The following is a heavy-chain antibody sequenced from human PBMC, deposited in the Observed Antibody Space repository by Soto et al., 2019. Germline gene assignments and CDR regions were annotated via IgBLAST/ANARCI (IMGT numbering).Heavy chain of an antibody. Sequence: ASVKVSCKASGGTFSSYTISWVRQAPGQGLEWMGRIIPILGIANYAQKFQGRVTITADKSTSTAYMELSSLRSEDTAVYYCAIRSSSSTGYMDVWGKGTTVTVSS. D-gene: IGHD6-6*01. CDR1: GGTFSSYT. V-gene: IGHV1-69*02. CDR2: IIPILGIA. CDR3: AIRSSSSTGYMDV. J-gene: IGHJ6*03.